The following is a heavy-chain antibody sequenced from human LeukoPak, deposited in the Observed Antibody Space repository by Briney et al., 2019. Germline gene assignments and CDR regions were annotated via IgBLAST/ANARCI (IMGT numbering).Heavy chain of an antibody. CDR3: ARDGYLSLYAFYHYYYGMDV. CDR1: EYSFTHYY. D-gene: IGHD5-18*01. V-gene: IGHV1-46*03. J-gene: IGHJ6*02. CDR2: INPSDGST. Sequence: ASVKVSCKASEYSFTHYYMNWVRQAPGQGLEWLGMINPSDGSTRYAQKLKGRVTMNRDTSTNTLYMELSSLRSEDTAVYYCARDGYLSLYAFYHYYYGMDVWGQGTTVTVSS.